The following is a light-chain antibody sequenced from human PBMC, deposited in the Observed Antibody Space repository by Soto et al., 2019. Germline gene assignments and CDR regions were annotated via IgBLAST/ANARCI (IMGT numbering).Light chain of an antibody. CDR2: GAS. CDR3: QQYNNWPLT. V-gene: IGKV3-15*01. J-gene: IGKJ4*01. CDR1: QSVSSK. Sequence: EIVMTQSPATLSVSPGERATLSCRASQSVSSKLAWYQQKPGQAPRLLIYGASTSATGIPARFSGSGSWTEFTLTISSLQSEDFAVYDCQQYNNWPLTFGGGTKVEIK.